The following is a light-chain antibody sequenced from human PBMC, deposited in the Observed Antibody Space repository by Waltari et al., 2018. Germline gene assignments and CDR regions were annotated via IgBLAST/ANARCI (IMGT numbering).Light chain of an antibody. CDR1: QSISNW. J-gene: IGKJ1*01. Sequence: DIQMTQSPSNLSASVGDRVIITCRASQSISNWLAWYQQKPGEAPKLLIYKASSLESGVPSRFSGSGSGTKFTLTITSLQPDDFATYYCQQYNGYSTFGQGTKVEVE. CDR2: KAS. V-gene: IGKV1-5*03. CDR3: QQYNGYST.